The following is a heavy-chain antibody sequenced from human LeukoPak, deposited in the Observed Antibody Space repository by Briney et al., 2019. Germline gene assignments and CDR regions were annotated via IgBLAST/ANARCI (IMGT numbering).Heavy chain of an antibody. CDR2: IYYSGST. CDR3: ARQPLYYYDSSGYQFDY. V-gene: IGHV4-39*01. Sequence: SETLSLTCTVSGGSISSSSYFWGWIRQPPGKGLEWIGSIYYSGSTYYNPSLKSRVTISVDTSKNQFSLKLSSVTAADTAVYYCARQPLYYYDSSGYQFDYWGQGTLVTVSS. D-gene: IGHD3-22*01. J-gene: IGHJ4*02. CDR1: GGSISSSSYF.